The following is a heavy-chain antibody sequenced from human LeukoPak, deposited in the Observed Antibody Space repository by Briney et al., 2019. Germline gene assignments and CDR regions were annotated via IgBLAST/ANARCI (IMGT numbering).Heavy chain of an antibody. J-gene: IGHJ4*02. Sequence: GGSLRLSRAASGFTSTNYAMNWVRQAPGKGLEWVSVLIGSSGSTDYADSVKGRFTISRDNSKNTVFLQMNSLRAEDTAIYYCAKGAYDYIEIGYFDSWGQGTLVTVSS. CDR1: GFTSTNYA. V-gene: IGHV3-23*01. D-gene: IGHD5-12*01. CDR3: AKGAYDYIEIGYFDS. CDR2: LIGSSGST.